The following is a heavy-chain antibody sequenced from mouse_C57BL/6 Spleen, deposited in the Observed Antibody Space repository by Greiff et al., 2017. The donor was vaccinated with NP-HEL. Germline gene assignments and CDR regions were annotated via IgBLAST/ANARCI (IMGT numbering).Heavy chain of an antibody. V-gene: IGHV1-80*01. CDR3: ARGEPYYAMDY. Sequence: QVQLQQSGAELVKPGASVKISCKASCYAFSSYWMNWVKQRPGKGLEWIGQIFPGDGDTNYNGKFEGKATLTADKSSSTAYMQLSSLTSEDSAVYFCARGEPYYAMDYWGQGTSVTVSS. J-gene: IGHJ4*01. CDR2: IFPGDGDT. CDR1: CYAFSSYW.